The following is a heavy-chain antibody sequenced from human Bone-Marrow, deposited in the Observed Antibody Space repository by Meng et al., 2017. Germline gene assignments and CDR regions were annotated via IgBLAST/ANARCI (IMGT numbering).Heavy chain of an antibody. V-gene: IGHV3-48*03. D-gene: IGHD1-26*01. CDR3: ARGLGWELLLYEPDY. CDR2: ISRSGSTI. J-gene: IGHJ4*02. CDR1: GFTFSSYE. Sequence: GESLKISCAASGFTFSSYEMNWVRQAPGKGLEWVSYISRSGSTIYYADSVKGRFTISRDNAKNSLYMQMNSLGAEDTAVYYWARGLGWELLLYEPDYWGQGTLVTVSS.